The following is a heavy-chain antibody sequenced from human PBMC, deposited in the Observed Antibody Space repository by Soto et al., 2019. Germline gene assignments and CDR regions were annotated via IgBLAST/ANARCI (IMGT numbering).Heavy chain of an antibody. D-gene: IGHD3-16*01. J-gene: IGHJ4*02. CDR1: GYTFTNFG. CDR2: ISAYNGNT. Sequence: QVQLVQSGAEVKKPGASVKVSCKTSGYTFTNFGLSWVRQAPGQGLEWMGWISAYNGNTNYAQNFQGRVTMTTDTXXXXXXXXXXXXXXXXXXXYXCARGGTPIDYWGQGTLVTVSS. CDR3: ARGGTPIDY. V-gene: IGHV1-18*01.